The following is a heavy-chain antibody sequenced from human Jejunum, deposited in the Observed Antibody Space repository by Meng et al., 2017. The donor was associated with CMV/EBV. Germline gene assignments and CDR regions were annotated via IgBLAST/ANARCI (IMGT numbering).Heavy chain of an antibody. Sequence: QLRESGPGWFNPSRPRSSTSTVLGGSVSSGGYYWTWIRQHPGKGLEWFGHIYYSGSTFYNPSLKRRVIISIGTSKNQFSLNLRSVTAADTAVYYCARVSSGWDYFDYWGQGTLVTVSS. V-gene: IGHV4-31*03. D-gene: IGHD6-19*01. CDR2: IYYSGST. J-gene: IGHJ4*02. CDR1: GGSVSSGGYY. CDR3: ARVSSGWDYFDY.